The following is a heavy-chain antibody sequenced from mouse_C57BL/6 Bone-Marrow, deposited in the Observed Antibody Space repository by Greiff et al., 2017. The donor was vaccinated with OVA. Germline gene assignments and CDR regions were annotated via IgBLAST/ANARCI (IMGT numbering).Heavy chain of an antibody. V-gene: IGHV3-6*01. CDR1: GYSITSGYY. J-gene: IGHJ4*01. CDR2: ISYDGSN. CDR3: ARRLSMDD. Sequence: ESGPGLVKPSQSLSLTCSVTGYSITSGYYWYWIRQFPGNKLEWMVYISYDGSNNYNPSLKNRSSLTRDTSKNQFFQKLNSVTTENTATYYGARRLSMDDWGQGTTVTVSS.